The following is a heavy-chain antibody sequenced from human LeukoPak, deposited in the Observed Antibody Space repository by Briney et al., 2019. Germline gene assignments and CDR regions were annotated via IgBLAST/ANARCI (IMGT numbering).Heavy chain of an antibody. V-gene: IGHV1-69*05. J-gene: IGHJ4*02. CDR3: ARDLYGTAMAN. CDR1: GGTFSSYA. D-gene: IGHD5-18*01. Sequence: GASVKVSCKASGGTFSSYAISWVRQAPGQGLEWMGRIIPIFGTANYAQKFQGRVTITTDESTSTAYMELSSLRSEDTAVYYCARDLYGTAMANWGQGTLVTVSS. CDR2: IIPIFGTA.